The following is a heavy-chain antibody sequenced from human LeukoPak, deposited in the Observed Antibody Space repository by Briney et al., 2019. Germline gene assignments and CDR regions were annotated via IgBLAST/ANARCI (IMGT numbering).Heavy chain of an antibody. CDR3: TRARVIAAAGTGY. V-gene: IGHV3-21*01. D-gene: IGHD6-13*01. CDR1: GFTFSSYS. CDR2: ISSSSSYI. J-gene: IGHJ4*01. Sequence: PGGSLRLSCAASGFTFSSYSMNWVRQAPGKGLEWVSSISSSSSYIYYADSVKGRFTISRDNAKNSLYLQMNSLRAEDTAVYYCTRARVIAAAGTGYWGHGTLVTVSS.